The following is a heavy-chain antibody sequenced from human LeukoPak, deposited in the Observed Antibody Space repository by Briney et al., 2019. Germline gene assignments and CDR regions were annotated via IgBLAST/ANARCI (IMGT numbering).Heavy chain of an antibody. CDR1: GFTFSSYG. D-gene: IGHD6-19*01. V-gene: IGHV3-33*01. Sequence: GGSLRLSCAASGFTFSSYGMHWVRQAPGKGLEWVAVIWYDGSNKYYADSAKGRFTISRDNSKSTLYLQMNSLRAEDTAVYYCARDRGRWLAPRFDYWGQGTLVTVSS. J-gene: IGHJ4*02. CDR3: ARDRGRWLAPRFDY. CDR2: IWYDGSNK.